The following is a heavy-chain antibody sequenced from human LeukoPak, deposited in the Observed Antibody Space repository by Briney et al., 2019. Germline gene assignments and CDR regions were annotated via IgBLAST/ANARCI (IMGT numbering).Heavy chain of an antibody. CDR3: TRIGYDSSGYHPFDY. CDR1: GGSISNYY. CDR2: TYYSGST. V-gene: IGHV4-59*01. J-gene: IGHJ4*02. D-gene: IGHD3-22*01. Sequence: SETLSLTCSVSGGSISNYYWSWIRQPPGKGLEWIGSTYYSGSTNYNPSLKSRATISEDTSKKQFSLKLSSVTAADTAVYYCTRIGYDSSGYHPFDYWGQGTLVTVSS.